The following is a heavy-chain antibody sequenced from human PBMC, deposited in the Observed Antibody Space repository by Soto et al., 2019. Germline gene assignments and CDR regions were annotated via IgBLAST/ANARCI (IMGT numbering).Heavy chain of an antibody. CDR3: AKDRRDGDFMHILVVDF. V-gene: IGHV3-30*18. CDR1: GFSLSSYA. J-gene: IGHJ4*02. Sequence: QVRLVESGGGVVQPGGSLRLSCATSGFSLSSYAMHWVRQAPGKGLEWVALLSYDETKKYYADSVKGRFTLSRDTSENTLLLQKNNVRVEDTAVYYCAKDRRDGDFMHILVVDFWGQGAHVTVSS. CDR2: LSYDETKK. D-gene: IGHD2-15*01.